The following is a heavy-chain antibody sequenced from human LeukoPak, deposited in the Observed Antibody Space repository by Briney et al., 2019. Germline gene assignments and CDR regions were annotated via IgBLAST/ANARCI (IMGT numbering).Heavy chain of an antibody. CDR2: IYYSGST. J-gene: IGHJ4*02. CDR3: ARGISGYSSGWYSLGQGFDY. V-gene: IGHV4-59*01. CDR1: GGSISSYY. Sequence: SETLSLTCTVSGGSISSYYWSWIRQPPGKGLEWIGYIYYSGSTNYNPSLKSRVTISVDTSKNQFSLKLSSVTAADTAVYYCARGISGYSSGWYSLGQGFDYWGQGTLVTVSS. D-gene: IGHD6-19*01.